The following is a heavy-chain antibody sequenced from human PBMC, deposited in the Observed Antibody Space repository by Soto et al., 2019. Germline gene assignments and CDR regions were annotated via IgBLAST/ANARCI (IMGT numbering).Heavy chain of an antibody. Sequence: TSETLSLTCDVSGYSIRSNKWWGWVRQPPGRGLEWIGSIYSSGSTYYNPSLESRVTMSVDMSKNQFSLKLTSVTAADTAVYYCARDKITGLFDYWGQGTLVTVPS. D-gene: IGHD2-8*02. J-gene: IGHJ4*02. CDR1: GYSIRSNKW. V-gene: IGHV4-28*03. CDR3: ARDKITGLFDY. CDR2: IYSSGST.